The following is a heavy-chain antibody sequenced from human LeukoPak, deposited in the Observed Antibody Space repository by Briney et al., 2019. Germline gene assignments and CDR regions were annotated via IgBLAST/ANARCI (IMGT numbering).Heavy chain of an antibody. CDR3: ARLNADTGWFSFDY. D-gene: IGHD6-19*01. CDR2: IYPADSNT. J-gene: IGHJ4*02. CDR1: GYSFTSYW. V-gene: IGHV5-51*01. Sequence: GESLKISCKGSGYSFTSYWTGWVRQMPGKGLEYMGIIYPADSNTKYSPSFQGQVTISADMSISTAYLQWSSLKASDTAMYYCARLNADTGWFSFDYWGQGTLVTVSS.